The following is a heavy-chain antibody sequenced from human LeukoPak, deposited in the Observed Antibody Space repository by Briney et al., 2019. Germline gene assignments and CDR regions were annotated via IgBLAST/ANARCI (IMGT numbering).Heavy chain of an antibody. CDR1: GDSISSYY. J-gene: IGHJ3*02. Sequence: SETLSLTCTVSGDSISSYYWSWIRQPPGTGLEWIGYIYYSGSTNYNPSLKSRVTISVDTSKNQFSLNLSSVTAADTAVYYCARGLLDGYTHPAAFDIWGQGTMVTVSS. D-gene: IGHD5-24*01. CDR3: ARGLLDGYTHPAAFDI. V-gene: IGHV4-59*01. CDR2: IYYSGST.